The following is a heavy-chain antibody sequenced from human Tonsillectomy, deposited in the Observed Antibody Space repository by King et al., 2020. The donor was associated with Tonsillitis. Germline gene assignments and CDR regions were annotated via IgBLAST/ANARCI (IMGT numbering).Heavy chain of an antibody. D-gene: IGHD3-3*01. CDR2: ISGSGGIT. CDR3: AKDLRTLTISGVVIRGFYYYYMDV. Sequence: VQLVESGGGLVRPGGSLRLSCEASGFSFSNYAMSWVRQAPGKGLEWVSTISGSGGITFYADSMKGRFTVSRDNSKNTLYLQMNSLRAEDTAVYYCAKDLRTLTISGVVIRGFYYYYMDVWGKGTTVTVSS. J-gene: IGHJ6*03. CDR1: GFSFSNYA. V-gene: IGHV3-23*04.